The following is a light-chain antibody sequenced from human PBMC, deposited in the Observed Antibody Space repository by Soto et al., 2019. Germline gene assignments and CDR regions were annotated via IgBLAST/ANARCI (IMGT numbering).Light chain of an antibody. CDR2: EVS. Sequence: QSALTQPASVSGSPGQSITISCTGTSSDVGGYNYVSWYQQHPGKAPKLMIYEVSNRPSGVSNRFSGSKSGNTAYLTISGLQAEDEADYYCSSYTSSTCYVFGTGTKLPVL. J-gene: IGLJ1*01. V-gene: IGLV2-14*01. CDR1: SSDVGGYNY. CDR3: SSYTSSTCYV.